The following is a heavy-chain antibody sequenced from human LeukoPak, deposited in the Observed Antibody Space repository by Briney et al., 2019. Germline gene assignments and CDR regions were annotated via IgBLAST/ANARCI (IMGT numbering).Heavy chain of an antibody. V-gene: IGHV1-24*01. J-gene: IGHJ4*02. CDR2: SDPEDAEV. CDR1: GNNLTDLY. D-gene: IGHD2-15*01. CDR3: AAEGQWSLVHYFNS. Sequence: ASARVSCKVPGNNLTDLYIYWVRQAPEKCLDWMGGSDPEDAEVIYAEKFQDRVTMTEDPSTDTAYLELSSLRSEDTAVYYCAAEGQWSLVHYFNSWGQGTLVTVSS.